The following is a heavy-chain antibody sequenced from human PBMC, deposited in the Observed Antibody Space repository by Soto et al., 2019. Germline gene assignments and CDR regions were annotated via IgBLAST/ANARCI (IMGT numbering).Heavy chain of an antibody. CDR3: ATVPPRIVVVLAEFPT. J-gene: IGHJ4*02. D-gene: IGHD2-21*01. V-gene: IGHV4-4*02. CDR2: IYHNGIT. Sequence: QVQLKQSGPGLVRPSWTLSLTCRVSGTSISSSYWWAWVRQSPGKGLEWIVEIYHNGITKYNPSLKSRVGMSIDKSNNQFSLKLTSGTAAATAVYYCATVPPRIVVVLAEFPTWGQGTLVTVS. CDR1: GTSISSSYW.